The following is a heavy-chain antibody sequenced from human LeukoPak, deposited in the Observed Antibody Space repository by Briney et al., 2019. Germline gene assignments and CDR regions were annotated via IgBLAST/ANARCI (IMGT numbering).Heavy chain of an antibody. V-gene: IGHV1-8*01. CDR2: MNPNSGNT. CDR1: GYTFTSYD. CDR3: ARGLQVYYYDSSGSLGY. D-gene: IGHD3-22*01. J-gene: IGHJ4*02. Sequence: GASVKVSCKASGYTFTSYDINWVRQATGQGLEWMGWMNPNSGNTGYAQKFQGRVTMTRNTSISTAYMELSSLRSEDTAVYYCARGLQVYYYDSSGSLGYWGQGTLVTVSS.